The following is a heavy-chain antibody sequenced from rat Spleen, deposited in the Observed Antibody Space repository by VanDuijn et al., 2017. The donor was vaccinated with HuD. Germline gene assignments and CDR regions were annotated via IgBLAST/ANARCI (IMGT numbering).Heavy chain of an antibody. J-gene: IGHJ2*01. Sequence: EVQLVESGGGLVQPGRSMKLSCAAPGFTFSNYDMAWVRQAPTKGLEWVASISYDGSSTYYRDSVKGRFTISRDNAKSTLYLQMDSLRSEDTATYYCTTLSSSYIYVYWGQGVMVTVSS. D-gene: IGHD1-2*01. CDR3: TTLSSSYIYVY. CDR1: GFTFSNYD. V-gene: IGHV5-20*01. CDR2: ISYDGSST.